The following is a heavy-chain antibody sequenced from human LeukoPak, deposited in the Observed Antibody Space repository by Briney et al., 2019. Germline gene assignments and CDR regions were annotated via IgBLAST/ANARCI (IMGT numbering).Heavy chain of an antibody. CDR2: IYHSGST. CDR1: GGSISSGGYY. J-gene: IGHJ5*02. D-gene: IGHD6-13*01. CDR3: ASLLAAAGTGEWFDP. Sequence: KASETLSLTCTVSGGSISSGGYYWSWIRQPPGKGLEWIGYIYHSGSTYYNPSLKSRVTISVDRSKNQFSLKLSSVTAADTAVYYCASLLAAAGTGEWFDPWGQGTLVTVSS. V-gene: IGHV4-30-2*01.